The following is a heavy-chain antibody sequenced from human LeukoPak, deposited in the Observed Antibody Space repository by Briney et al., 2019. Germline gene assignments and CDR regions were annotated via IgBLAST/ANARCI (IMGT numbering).Heavy chain of an antibody. CDR1: GLTFSDYY. V-gene: IGHV3-11*04. CDR2: ISSSGSTI. D-gene: IGHD3-22*01. Sequence: GGSLRLSCAASGLTFSDYYMSWIRQAPGKGLEWVSYISSSGSTIYYADSVRGRFTISRDNAKNSLYLQMNSLRAEDTAVYYCARGVRTYYYDNTWGQGTLVTVSS. CDR3: ARGVRTYYYDNT. J-gene: IGHJ4*02.